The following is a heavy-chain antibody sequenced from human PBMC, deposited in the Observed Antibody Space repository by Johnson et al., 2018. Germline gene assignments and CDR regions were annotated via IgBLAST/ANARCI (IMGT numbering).Heavy chain of an antibody. CDR3: AKGGVTYYYYYMDV. D-gene: IGHD4-11*01. J-gene: IGHJ6*03. CDR1: GFTFSSYG. V-gene: IGHV3-30*18. Sequence: QVQLVESGGGVVQPGRSLRLSCAASGFTFSSYGMHWVRQAPGKGLEWVAVISYDGSNKDYADSVTGRFTISRDNSKTTLYLQMNSLRAEDTAVYYCAKGGVTYYYYYMDVWGKGTMVTVSS. CDR2: ISYDGSNK.